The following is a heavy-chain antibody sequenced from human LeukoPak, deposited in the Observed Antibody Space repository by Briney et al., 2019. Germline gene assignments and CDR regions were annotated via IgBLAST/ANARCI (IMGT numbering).Heavy chain of an antibody. CDR2: ISYDGSNK. D-gene: IGHD2-15*01. J-gene: IGHJ5*02. Sequence: PGGSLRLSCAASGFTFSSYATHWVRQAPGKGLEWVAVISYDGSNKYYADSVKGRFTISRDNSKNTLYLQMNSLRAEDTAVYYCARDTYCSGGSCYNWFDPWGQGTLVTVSS. V-gene: IGHV3-30-3*01. CDR3: ARDTYCSGGSCYNWFDP. CDR1: GFTFSSYA.